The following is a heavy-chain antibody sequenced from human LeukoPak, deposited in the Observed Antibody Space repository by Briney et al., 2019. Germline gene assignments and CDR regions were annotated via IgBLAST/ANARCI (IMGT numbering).Heavy chain of an antibody. V-gene: IGHV1-2*02. CDR3: ARAALTMVRGSHNWFDS. D-gene: IGHD3-10*01. J-gene: IGHJ5*01. Sequence: SVKVSCQASGYTLTGYYMHWLGQAPGQGLAWMGWINPNSGGTNYAKKFQGRVTMTRDTSISTAYMELSRLRSDDTAVYYCARAALTMVRGSHNWFDSWGQGTLVTVSS. CDR1: GYTLTGYY. CDR2: INPNSGGT.